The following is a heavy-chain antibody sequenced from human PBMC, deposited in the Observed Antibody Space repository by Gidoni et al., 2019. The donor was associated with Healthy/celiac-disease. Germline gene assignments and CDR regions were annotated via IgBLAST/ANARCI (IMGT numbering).Heavy chain of an antibody. J-gene: IGHJ4*02. CDR2: IYWDDDK. Sequence: QINLKESGPTLVNHTQTLTLTCTFSGFSLSTSGVGVGWIRQTKGKALEWLALIYWDDDKRYSPSLKSRLTITKDTSKIQVVLTMTNMDPVDTATYYCAHSFVVTRTDYFDYWGQGTLVTVSS. CDR1: GFSLSTSGVG. CDR3: AHSFVVTRTDYFDY. D-gene: IGHD2-21*02. V-gene: IGHV2-5*02.